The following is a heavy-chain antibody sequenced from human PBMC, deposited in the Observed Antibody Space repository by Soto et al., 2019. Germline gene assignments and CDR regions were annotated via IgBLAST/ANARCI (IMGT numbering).Heavy chain of an antibody. CDR2: ISYDGSNK. V-gene: IGHV3-30*18. CDR1: GFTFSRYG. Sequence: QVQLVESGGGVVQPGRALRLSCAASGFTFSRYGMHWVRQAPGKGLEWVAVISYDGSNKYYADSVKGRFTISRDNSKNTLYLQMNSLRAEDTAVYYCAKDGFSLLRWFGEPDGGMDVWGQGTTVTVSS. D-gene: IGHD3-10*01. CDR3: AKDGFSLLRWFGEPDGGMDV. J-gene: IGHJ6*02.